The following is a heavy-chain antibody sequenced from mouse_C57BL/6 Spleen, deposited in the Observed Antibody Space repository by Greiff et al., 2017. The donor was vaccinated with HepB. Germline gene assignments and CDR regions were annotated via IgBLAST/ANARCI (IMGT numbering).Heavy chain of an antibody. V-gene: IGHV1-22*01. CDR3: ARDYYGSSYWYFDV. J-gene: IGHJ1*03. Sequence: EVQLQQSGPELVKPGASVKMSCKASEYTFTDYNMHWVKQSHGKSLEWIGYINPNNGGTSYNQKFKGKATLTVNKSSSTAYMELRSLTSEDSAVYYCARDYYGSSYWYFDVWGTGTTVTVSS. CDR1: EYTFTDYN. D-gene: IGHD1-1*01. CDR2: INPNNGGT.